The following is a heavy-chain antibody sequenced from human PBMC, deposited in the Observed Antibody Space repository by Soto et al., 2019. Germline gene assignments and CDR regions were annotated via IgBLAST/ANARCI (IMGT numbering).Heavy chain of an antibody. Sequence: QVQLVQSGAEVKKPGASVKVSCKASGYTFTDYYMQWVRQAPGQGLEWMGWINPNGGVTDYAQKFQGRVNMTRDTSISTAYMELSRLTSDDTAMYYCAKTRITSGFSDFAIWGQGTMVAVSS. CDR2: INPNGGVT. CDR3: AKTRITSGFSDFAI. CDR1: GYTFTDYY. J-gene: IGHJ3*02. D-gene: IGHD3-3*01. V-gene: IGHV1-2*02.